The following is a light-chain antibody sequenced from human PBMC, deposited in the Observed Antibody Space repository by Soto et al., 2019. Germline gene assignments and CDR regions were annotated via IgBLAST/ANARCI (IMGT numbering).Light chain of an antibody. CDR3: QQPNSFPPSFP. CDR2: GAS. Sequence: DSEMSQSRSTLSASVGDRVTITCRASQSISIWFAWYQQKPGKAPELLIYGASTLRPGVASRFSGSGSGTEFTLTISSLQPEDFATYFCQQPNSFPPSFPFGPRTKVDI. CDR1: QSISIW. J-gene: IGKJ3*01. V-gene: IGKV1-5*01.